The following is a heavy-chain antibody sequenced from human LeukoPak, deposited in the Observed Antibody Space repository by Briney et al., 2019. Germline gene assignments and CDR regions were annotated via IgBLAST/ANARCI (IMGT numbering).Heavy chain of an antibody. CDR2: IYTSGST. CDR3: ARDRIHSSSWYD. J-gene: IGHJ4*02. V-gene: IGHV4-61*02. D-gene: IGHD6-13*01. CDR1: GGSISSDNYY. Sequence: SETLSLTCTVSGGSISSDNYYWSWIRQPAGKGLEWIGRIYTSGSTNYHPSLKSRVTISLDTSKNQFSLKLNSVTAADTAVHYCARDRIHSSSWYDWGQGTLVTVSS.